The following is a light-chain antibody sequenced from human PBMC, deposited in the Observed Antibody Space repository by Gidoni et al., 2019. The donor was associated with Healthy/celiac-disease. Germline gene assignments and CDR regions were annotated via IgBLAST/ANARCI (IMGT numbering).Light chain of an antibody. CDR2: DAS. Sequence: ATLSCAPGESATLSCRASQSVSSYLAWYQQKPGQAPRLLIYDASNRATGIPARFSGSGSGTDFTLTISSREPEDFAVYYCQQRSNWPYTFGQGTKLEIK. CDR3: QQRSNWPYT. V-gene: IGKV3-11*01. J-gene: IGKJ2*01. CDR1: QSVSSY.